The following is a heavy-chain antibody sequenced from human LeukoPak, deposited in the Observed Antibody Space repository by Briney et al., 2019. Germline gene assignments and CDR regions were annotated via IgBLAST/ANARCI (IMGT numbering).Heavy chain of an antibody. D-gene: IGHD2-21*01. J-gene: IGHJ4*02. CDR3: ARGGAKKSSILNFDY. V-gene: IGHV1-18*01. CDR1: GYTFTSYG. Sequence: GASVKVSCKASGYTFTSYGISWVRQAPGQGLEWMGWISAYNGNTNYAQKLQGRATMTTDTSTSTAYMELRSLRSDDTAVYYCARGGAKKSSILNFDYWGQGTLVTVSS. CDR2: ISAYNGNT.